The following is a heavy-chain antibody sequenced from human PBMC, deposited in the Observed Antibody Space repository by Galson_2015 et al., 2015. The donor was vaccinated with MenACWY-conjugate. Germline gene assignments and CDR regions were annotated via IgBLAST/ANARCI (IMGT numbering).Heavy chain of an antibody. CDR1: GGTFSSYA. Sequence: SVKVSCKASGGTFSSYAISWVRQAPGQGLEWMGGIIPIFGTANYAQKFQGRVTITADESTSTAYMELSSLRSEDTAVYYCARVPRRTVTTIMDYYYYYGMDVWGQGTTVTVSS. CDR2: IIPIFGTA. D-gene: IGHD4-11*01. J-gene: IGHJ6*02. CDR3: ARVPRRTVTTIMDYYYYYGMDV. V-gene: IGHV1-69*13.